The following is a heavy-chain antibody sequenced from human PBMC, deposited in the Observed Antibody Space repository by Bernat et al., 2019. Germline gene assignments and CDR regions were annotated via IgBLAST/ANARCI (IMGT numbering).Heavy chain of an antibody. CDR1: GFSLSSYL. Sequence: EVKVVESGGGVVQPGGSLRLSCEASGFSLSSYLMHWVRQAPGERLVWVSRITSDGTNKIYADSVKGRFTISRDNAKNTRYLQMNSLRAEDTAVYYCSRTAFVFDDVFDIWGQGTKVTVSS. D-gene: IGHD3-16*01. V-gene: IGHV3-74*01. J-gene: IGHJ3*02. CDR2: ITSDGTNK. CDR3: SRTAFVFDDVFDI.